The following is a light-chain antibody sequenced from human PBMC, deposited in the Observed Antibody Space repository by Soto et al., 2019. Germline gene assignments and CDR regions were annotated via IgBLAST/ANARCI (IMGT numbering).Light chain of an antibody. CDR1: QSVSTF. V-gene: IGKV3-11*01. CDR2: DAS. J-gene: IGKJ1*01. Sequence: EIVLTQSPATLSLSPGEIATLSCSASQSVSTFLAWYQHKPGQAPRLLIYDASNRATGIPDRFRGSGSGTDFTLTISSLEPEDFALYYCQQGTDWPPGTFGQGTKVDI. CDR3: QQGTDWPPGT.